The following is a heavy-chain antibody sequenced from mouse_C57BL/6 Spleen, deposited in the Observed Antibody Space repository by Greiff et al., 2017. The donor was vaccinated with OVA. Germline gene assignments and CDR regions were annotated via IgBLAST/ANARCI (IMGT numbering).Heavy chain of an antibody. CDR1: GYTFTSYD. CDR2: IYPRDGST. D-gene: IGHD4-1*02. V-gene: IGHV1-85*01. CDR3: ARSGSSTGSYWYFDV. Sequence: LVESGPELVKPGASVKLSCKASGYTFTSYDINWVKQRPGQGLEWIGWIYPRDGSTTYNEKFKGKATLTVDTSSSTAYMELHSLTSEDSAVYFCARSGSSTGSYWYFDVWGTGTTVTVSS. J-gene: IGHJ1*03.